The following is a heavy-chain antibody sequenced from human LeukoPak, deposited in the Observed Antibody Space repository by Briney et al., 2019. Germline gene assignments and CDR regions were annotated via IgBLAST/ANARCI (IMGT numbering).Heavy chain of an antibody. Sequence: PGRSLRLSCAVSGFTLDDYAMHWVRQAPGKGLEWVSSINWNSGNIGYADSVKGRFTISSDNAKNSLYLQMNSLRAEDTALYYCTKDISYDFWSGYRYMDVWGKGTTVTVSS. D-gene: IGHD3-3*01. V-gene: IGHV3-9*01. CDR2: INWNSGNI. J-gene: IGHJ6*03. CDR3: TKDISYDFWSGYRYMDV. CDR1: GFTLDDYA.